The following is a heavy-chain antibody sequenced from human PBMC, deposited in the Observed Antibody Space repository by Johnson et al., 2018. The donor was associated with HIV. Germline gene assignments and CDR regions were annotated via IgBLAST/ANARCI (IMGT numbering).Heavy chain of an antibody. Sequence: QVQLVESGGGVVQSGRSLRLSCAASGFTFSSYGMHWVRQAPGKALEWVAFIRYDGSNKYYADSVKGRFTISRDNSKNTLYLQMNSLRAEDTAVYYCAAGDSSGYYRQTDAFDIWGQGTMVTVSS. J-gene: IGHJ3*02. V-gene: IGHV3-30*02. CDR1: GFTFSSYG. CDR3: AAGDSSGYYRQTDAFDI. D-gene: IGHD3-22*01. CDR2: IRYDGSNK.